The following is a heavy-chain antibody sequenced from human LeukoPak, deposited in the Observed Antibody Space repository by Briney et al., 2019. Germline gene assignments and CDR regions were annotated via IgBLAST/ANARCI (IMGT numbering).Heavy chain of an antibody. CDR2: ISSGSVTI. CDR3: ARDGSYSSSWYFDY. J-gene: IGHJ4*02. V-gene: IGHV3-48*01. Sequence: GGSLRLSCAASGFIFSSYRMNWVRQAPGKGLEWLSFISSGSVTIYYTDSVKGRFTISRDNAKNSLYLQMNSLRAEDTAVYYCARDGSYSSSWYFDYWGQGTLVTVSS. CDR1: GFIFSSYR. D-gene: IGHD6-13*01.